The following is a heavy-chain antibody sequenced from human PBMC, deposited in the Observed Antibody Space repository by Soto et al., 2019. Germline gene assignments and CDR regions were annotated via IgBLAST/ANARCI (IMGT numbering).Heavy chain of an antibody. CDR3: ARFGRLWQWLSPGTHFDY. V-gene: IGHV1-2*02. Sequence: QVQLVQSGAEVKKPGASVKVSCKASGYTFTGYYMHWVRQAPGQGLEWMGWINPNSGGTNYAQKFQGRVTMTRDTSISTAYMELSRLRSDGTAVYYCARFGRLWQWLSPGTHFDYWGQGTLVTVSS. CDR2: INPNSGGT. J-gene: IGHJ4*02. D-gene: IGHD6-19*01. CDR1: GYTFTGYY.